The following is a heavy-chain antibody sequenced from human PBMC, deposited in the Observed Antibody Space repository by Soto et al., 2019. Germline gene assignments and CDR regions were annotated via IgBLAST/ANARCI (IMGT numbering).Heavy chain of an antibody. V-gene: IGHV3-74*01. CDR3: ARMTTVTTYFSGY. D-gene: IGHD4-17*01. CDR1: AFTFSSYW. CDR2: INSDGSST. Sequence: SLRLSCAASAFTFSSYWMHWVRQAPGKGLVWVSRINSDGSSTSYADSVKGRFTISRDNAKNTLYLQMNSLRAEDTAVYYCARMTTVTTYFSGYWGQGTLVTVSS. J-gene: IGHJ4*02.